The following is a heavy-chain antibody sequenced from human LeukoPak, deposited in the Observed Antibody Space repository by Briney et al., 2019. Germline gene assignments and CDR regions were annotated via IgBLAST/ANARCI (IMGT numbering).Heavy chain of an antibody. CDR3: ARDQFSGYYDY. CDR2: IKEDGTEK. Sequence: GGSLRLSCAASGFTFSSYWMTWVRQAPTKGLEWVANIKEDGTEKSYVDSVKGRFTISRDNAKNSLYLQINSLRAEDTAVYYCARDQFSGYYDYWGQGTLVTVSS. V-gene: IGHV3-7*01. J-gene: IGHJ4*02. CDR1: GFTFSSYW. D-gene: IGHD3-22*01.